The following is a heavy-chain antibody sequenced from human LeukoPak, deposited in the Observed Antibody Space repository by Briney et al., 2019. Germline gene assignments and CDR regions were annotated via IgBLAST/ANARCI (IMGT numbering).Heavy chain of an antibody. CDR3: ATAPGRWLQFRFHY. CDR2: IKPNSGGT. CDR1: GYTFTGYY. D-gene: IGHD5-24*01. Sequence: GASVKVSCKASGYTFTGYYIHWVRQAPGQGLEWMGRIKPNSGGTDYAQKFQGRVTMTEDTSTDTAYMELSSLRSEDTAVYYCATAPGRWLQFRFHYWGQGTLVTVSS. V-gene: IGHV1-2*06. J-gene: IGHJ4*02.